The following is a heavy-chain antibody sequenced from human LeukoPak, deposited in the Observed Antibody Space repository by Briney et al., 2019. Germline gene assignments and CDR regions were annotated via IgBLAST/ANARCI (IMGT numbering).Heavy chain of an antibody. V-gene: IGHV4-59*08. CDR2: IYYSGST. CDR3: ARHGSGSYYRPFDY. CDR1: GGSISSYY. Sequence: SETLSLTCTVSGGSISSYYWSWIRQPPGKGLEWIGYIYYSGSTNYNPSLKSRVTISVDTSKNQFSLKLSSVTAADTAVYYCARHGSGSYYRPFDYWGQGTLVTVSS. D-gene: IGHD3-10*01. J-gene: IGHJ4*02.